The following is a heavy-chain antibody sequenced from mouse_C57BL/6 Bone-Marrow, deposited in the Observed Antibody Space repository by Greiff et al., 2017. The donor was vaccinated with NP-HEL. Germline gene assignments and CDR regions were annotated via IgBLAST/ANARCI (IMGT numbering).Heavy chain of an antibody. CDR1: GYSITSGYY. J-gene: IGHJ3*01. V-gene: IGHV3-6*01. Sequence: VQLKESGPGLVKPSQSLSLTCSVTGYSITSGYYWNWIRQFPGNKLEWMGYISYDGSNNYNPSLKNRISITRDTSKNQFFLKLNSVTTEDTATYYCARDRYYYGSSWFAYWGQGTLVTVSA. D-gene: IGHD1-1*01. CDR2: ISYDGSN. CDR3: ARDRYYYGSSWFAY.